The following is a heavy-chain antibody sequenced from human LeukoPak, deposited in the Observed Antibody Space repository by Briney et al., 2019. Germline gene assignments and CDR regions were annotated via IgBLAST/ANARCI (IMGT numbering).Heavy chain of an antibody. Sequence: SLRLSCAASGFTFSSYAMHWVRQAPGKGLEWVAVISYDGSNKYYADSVKGRFTISRDNSKNTLYLQMNSLRAEDTAVYYCASLSGWYGVQIDYWGQGTLVTVSS. CDR2: ISYDGSNK. J-gene: IGHJ4*02. CDR1: GFTFSSYA. CDR3: ASLSGWYGVQIDY. V-gene: IGHV3-30-3*01. D-gene: IGHD6-19*01.